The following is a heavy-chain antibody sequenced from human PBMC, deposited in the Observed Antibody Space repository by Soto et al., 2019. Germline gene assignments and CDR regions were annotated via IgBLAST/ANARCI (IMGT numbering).Heavy chain of an antibody. D-gene: IGHD6-19*01. J-gene: IGHJ3*02. CDR1: GGTFSSYA. CDR2: IIPIFGTA. Sequence: ASVKVSCKAPGGTFSSYAISCVRQAPGQGLEWMGGIIPIFGTANYAQKFQGRVTITADESTSTAYMELSSLRSEDTAVYYCARERSGWGAFDIWGQGTMVTVSS. CDR3: ARERSGWGAFDI. V-gene: IGHV1-69*13.